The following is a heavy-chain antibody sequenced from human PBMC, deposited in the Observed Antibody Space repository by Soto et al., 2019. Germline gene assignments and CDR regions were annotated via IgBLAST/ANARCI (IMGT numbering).Heavy chain of an antibody. Sequence: PSETLSLTCTVSGGSISSGDYYWSWIRQPPGKGLEWIGYIYYSGSTYYNPSLKSRVSISIDTSKNQFSLKLSSVTAADTAVYHCARGKVFPVGGMDVWGQGTTVTVSS. CDR2: IYYSGST. V-gene: IGHV4-30-4*01. CDR1: GGSISSGDYY. CDR3: ARGKVFPVGGMDV. J-gene: IGHJ6*02.